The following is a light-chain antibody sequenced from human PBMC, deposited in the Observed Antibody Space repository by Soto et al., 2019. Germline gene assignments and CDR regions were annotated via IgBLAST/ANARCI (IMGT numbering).Light chain of an antibody. V-gene: IGKV1-5*01. CDR3: QQHNDYTAVT. CDR2: DAS. CDR1: QTISSS. J-gene: IGKJ2*01. Sequence: DIQMTQSPSTLSASVEDRVTITCRDSQTISSSLAWYQHKPGKAPKLLIFDASTLHTGVPSRFSGGGFGTESTLTITGLQPDDFATYYCQQHNDYTAVTFGQGTKLEIK.